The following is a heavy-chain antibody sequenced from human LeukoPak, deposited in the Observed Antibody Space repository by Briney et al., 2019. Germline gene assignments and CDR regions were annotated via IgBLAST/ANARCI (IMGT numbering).Heavy chain of an antibody. CDR2: IRYDGSNK. V-gene: IGHV3-30*02. CDR3: AKRRGDYYYYMDV. CDR1: GFTFSSYG. J-gene: IGHJ6*03. Sequence: PGGSLRLSCAASGFTFSSYGMHWVRQAPGKGLEWVAFIRYDGSNKYYADSVKGRFTISRDNSKNTLYLQMNSLRAEDTAVYYCAKRRGDYYYYMDVWGKGTTVTVSS. D-gene: IGHD3-16*01.